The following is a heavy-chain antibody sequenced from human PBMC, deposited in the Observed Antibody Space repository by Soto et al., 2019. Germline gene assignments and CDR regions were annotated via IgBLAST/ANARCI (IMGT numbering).Heavy chain of an antibody. CDR1: GYTFTSYG. V-gene: IGHV1-24*01. J-gene: IGHJ4*02. Sequence: ASVKVSCKASGYTFTSYGISWVRQAPGKGLEWMGGFDPEDGETIYAQKFQGRVTMTEDTSTDTAYMELSSLRSEDTAVYYCATPDYYGSGTLKGPYDYWGQGTLVTVSS. D-gene: IGHD3-10*01. CDR3: ATPDYYGSGTLKGPYDY. CDR2: FDPEDGET.